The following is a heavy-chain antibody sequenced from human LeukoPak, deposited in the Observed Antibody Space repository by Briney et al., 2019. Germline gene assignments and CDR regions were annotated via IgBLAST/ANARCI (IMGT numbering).Heavy chain of an antibody. J-gene: IGHJ4*02. CDR2: INHSGST. Sequence: PSETLTLTCAAYGGSFSGYYWSWIRQPPGKGLEWIGEINHSGSTNYNPSLKSRVTISVDTSKNQFSLKLSSVTAADTAVYYCASFYSGSYRDYWGQSAIVAVSS. D-gene: IGHD1-26*01. V-gene: IGHV4-34*01. CDR3: ASFYSGSYRDY. CDR1: GGSFSGYY.